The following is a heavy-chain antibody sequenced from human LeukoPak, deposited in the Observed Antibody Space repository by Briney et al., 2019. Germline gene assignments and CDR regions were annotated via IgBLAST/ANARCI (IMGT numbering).Heavy chain of an antibody. CDR2: INPKSGVT. Sequence: ASVKVFCKASGYPFIGYYLHWVRQAPGQGPEWMGWINPKSGVTEYTPKLQGRVTMTRDTSISTAYLDLSSLRSDDTAIYYCARDPYGDAYAGGLDFWGQGTLVTVSS. CDR3: ARDPYGDAYAGGLDF. V-gene: IGHV1-2*02. D-gene: IGHD3-16*01. CDR1: GYPFIGYY. J-gene: IGHJ4*02.